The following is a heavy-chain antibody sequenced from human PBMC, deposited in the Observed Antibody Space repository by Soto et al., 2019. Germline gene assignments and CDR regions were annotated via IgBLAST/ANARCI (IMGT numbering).Heavy chain of an antibody. CDR2: ISYDGSNK. V-gene: IGHV3-30*18. D-gene: IGHD3-10*01. J-gene: IGHJ4*02. Sequence: PGGSLRLSCAASGFTFSSYGMHWVRQAPGKGLEWVAVISYDGSNKYYVDSVKGRFTISRDNSKNTLYLQMNSLRAEDTAVYYCAKDSQMVRGVTGYFDYSGQGTLVTVSS. CDR3: AKDSQMVRGVTGYFDY. CDR1: GFTFSSYG.